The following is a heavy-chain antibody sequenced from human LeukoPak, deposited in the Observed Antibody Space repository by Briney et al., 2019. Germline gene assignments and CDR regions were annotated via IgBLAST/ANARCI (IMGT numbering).Heavy chain of an antibody. D-gene: IGHD3-10*01. CDR3: AKGDPYGSGSYPVDY. V-gene: IGHV3-30*18. CDR1: GFTFSRYG. J-gene: IGHJ4*02. CDR2: ISYDGSNK. Sequence: GGSLRLSCAASGFTFSRYGMHWVRQASGKGLEWLAHISYDGSNKYYAGSVKGRFTISRDNSKNTLYLQMNSLRPEDTAVYYCAKGDPYGSGSYPVDYWGQGTLVTVS.